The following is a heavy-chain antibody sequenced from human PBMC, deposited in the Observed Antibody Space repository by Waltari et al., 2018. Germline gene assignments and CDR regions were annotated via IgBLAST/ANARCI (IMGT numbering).Heavy chain of an antibody. V-gene: IGHV3-30*18. D-gene: IGHD2-15*01. CDR2: SSDDGSHT. CDR3: AKGHLVGLLSDPLS. CDR1: KVSFNNFG. J-gene: IGHJ4*02. Sequence: QVQLVESGGGVVQPGTSLRLSCAASKVSFNNFGMFWVRQAPGKWLGVVATSSDDGSHTYDGDSVKGRFTISRDNSNSTLYLQMNSLRTEDTAVYYCAKGHLVGLLSDPLSWGQGVLVTVSA.